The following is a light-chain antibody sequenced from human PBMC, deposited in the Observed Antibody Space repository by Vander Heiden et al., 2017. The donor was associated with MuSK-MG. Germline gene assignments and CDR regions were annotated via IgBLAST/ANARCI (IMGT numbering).Light chain of an antibody. Sequence: AIRMTQSPSSFSASTGDRVTITCRASQGISSYLAWYQQKPGKAPKLLIYAESTLQSGVPSRFSGSGSGTDFTLTISCLQSEDFATDYCQQYYSDPRTFGQGTKVEIK. CDR3: QQYYSDPRT. CDR2: AES. V-gene: IGKV1-8*01. J-gene: IGKJ1*01. CDR1: QGISSY.